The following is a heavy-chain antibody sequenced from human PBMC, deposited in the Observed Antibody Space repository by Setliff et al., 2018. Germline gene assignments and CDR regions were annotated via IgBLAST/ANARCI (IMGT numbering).Heavy chain of an antibody. Sequence: SETLSLTCTVSGGSVGSDYNYWSWIRQPARKGLEWIGQIYTSWSTNYNPSLKSRVTISLDASKNQFSLELTSVTAADTAVYYCAGLSGFQYMVDWGKGTTVTVSS. CDR3: AGLSGFQYMVD. J-gene: IGHJ6*03. CDR1: GGSVGSDYNY. V-gene: IGHV4-61*09. D-gene: IGHD3-3*01. CDR2: IYTSWST.